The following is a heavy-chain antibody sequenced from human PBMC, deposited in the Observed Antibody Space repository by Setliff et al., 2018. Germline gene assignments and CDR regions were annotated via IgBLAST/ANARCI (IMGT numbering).Heavy chain of an antibody. CDR3: AKDIYGSGSYAVGGYFDY. CDR1: GFTFSSYA. J-gene: IGHJ4*02. CDR2: ISGSAQTT. D-gene: IGHD3-10*01. V-gene: IGHV3-23*01. Sequence: GGSLRLSCAASGFTFSSYAITWVRQAPGKGLEWVSMISGSAQTTYYRDSVKGRFTISRDNSKNTLYLQMNSLRPDDTAVYYCAKDIYGSGSYAVGGYFDYWGQGTQVTVSS.